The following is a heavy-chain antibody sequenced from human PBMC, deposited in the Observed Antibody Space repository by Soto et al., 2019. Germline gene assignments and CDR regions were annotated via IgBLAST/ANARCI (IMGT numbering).Heavy chain of an antibody. V-gene: IGHV3-66*01. J-gene: IGHJ5*02. CDR1: GFTVSSNY. CDR2: IYSGGST. CDR3: AKDWVYGSGSYPYNWFDP. D-gene: IGHD3-10*01. Sequence: PGGSLRLSCAASGFTVSSNYMSWVRQAPGKGLEWVSVIYSGGSTYYADSVKGRFTISRDNSKNTLYLQMNGLRAEDTAVYYCAKDWVYGSGSYPYNWFDPWGQGTLVTVSS.